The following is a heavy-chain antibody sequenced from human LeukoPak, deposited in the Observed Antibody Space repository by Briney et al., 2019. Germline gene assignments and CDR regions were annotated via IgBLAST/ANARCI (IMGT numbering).Heavy chain of an antibody. CDR3: ARDRYDSSGYLYYFDY. Sequence: PGGSLRLSCSASGITFSSYAMHWVRQAPGKGLEWVAVISYDGSNKYYADSVKGRFIISRDNSKNTLYLQMNSLRAEDTAVYYCARDRYDSSGYLYYFDYWGQGTLVTVSS. D-gene: IGHD3-22*01. J-gene: IGHJ4*02. CDR2: ISYDGSNK. V-gene: IGHV3-30-3*01. CDR1: GITFSSYA.